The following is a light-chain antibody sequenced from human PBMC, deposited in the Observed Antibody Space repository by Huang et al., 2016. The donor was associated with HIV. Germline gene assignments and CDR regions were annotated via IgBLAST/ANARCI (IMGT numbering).Light chain of an antibody. V-gene: IGKV1-39*01. Sequence: DIQMTQSPSSLSASIGDTVTITCRASHNITTYLTWFQQKPGNAPKRLIYSASSLQSGVPSRCSGSGSRTDFALSIISLHFEDFATYCCQQTYSIPRTFGQETKMEIK. CDR2: SAS. CDR3: QQTYSIPRT. CDR1: HNITTY. J-gene: IGKJ1*01.